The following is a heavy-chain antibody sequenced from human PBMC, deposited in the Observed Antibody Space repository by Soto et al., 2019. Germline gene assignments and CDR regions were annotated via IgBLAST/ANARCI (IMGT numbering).Heavy chain of an antibody. D-gene: IGHD3-16*02. Sequence: QVQLQESGPGLVKPSETLSLTCTVSGGSISSYYWRWIRQPPGKGLEWIGYIYYSGSTNYNPSLKSRVTISVDTSKNQFSLKLSSVTAADTAVYYCARSLRQYYYYYMDVWGKGTTVTVSS. V-gene: IGHV4-59*01. CDR3: ARSLRQYYYYYMDV. CDR1: GGSISSYY. J-gene: IGHJ6*03. CDR2: IYYSGST.